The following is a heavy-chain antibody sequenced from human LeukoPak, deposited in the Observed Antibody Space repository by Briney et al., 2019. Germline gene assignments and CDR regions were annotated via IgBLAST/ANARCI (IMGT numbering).Heavy chain of an antibody. CDR3: ARDRYGDYGWYFDL. J-gene: IGHJ2*01. CDR1: GFIFSSYG. Sequence: GRSLRLSCSASGFIFSSYGMHWVRQAPGKGLEWVAVIWYDGSNKYYADSVKGRFTISRDNSKNTLYLQMNSLRAEDTAVYYSARDRYGDYGWYFDLWGRGTLVTVSS. D-gene: IGHD4-17*01. CDR2: IWYDGSNK. V-gene: IGHV3-33*01.